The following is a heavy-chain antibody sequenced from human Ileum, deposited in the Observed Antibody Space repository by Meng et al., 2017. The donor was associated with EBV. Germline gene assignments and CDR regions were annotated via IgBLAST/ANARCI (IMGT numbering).Heavy chain of an antibody. CDR3: AYYFVGRGGTGS. CDR1: GSAVSRNDDH. J-gene: IGHJ5*02. V-gene: IGHV4-61*03. CDR2: MYDSESA. Sequence: QVQLQESGPGRCQPSDTLPLSGSVAGSAVSRNDDHWGWIRQSPGKGLEWIGCMYDSESARYHPSLNSRVTISIDTTRNHFVLQLTSVTAADTAVYYCAYYFVGRGGTGSWGQGTLVTVSS. D-gene: IGHD2/OR15-2a*01.